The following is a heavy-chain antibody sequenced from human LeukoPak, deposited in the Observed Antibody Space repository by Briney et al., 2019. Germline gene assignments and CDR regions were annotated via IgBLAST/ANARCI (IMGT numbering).Heavy chain of an antibody. Sequence: GASVKVSCKASGYTFTGYYMHWVRQAPGQGLEWMGWINPNSGGTNYAQKFQGRVTMTRDTSISTAYMELSRLRSDDTAVYYCARYQEYYGSGSYYGLDYWGQGTLVTVSS. CDR2: INPNSGGT. V-gene: IGHV1-2*02. CDR3: ARYQEYYGSGSYYGLDY. CDR1: GYTFTGYY. D-gene: IGHD3-10*01. J-gene: IGHJ4*02.